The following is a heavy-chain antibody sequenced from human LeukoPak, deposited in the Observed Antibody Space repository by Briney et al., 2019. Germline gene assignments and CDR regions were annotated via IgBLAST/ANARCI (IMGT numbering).Heavy chain of an antibody. CDR3: ARDRTNFAFDI. CDR2: ISGGNSYI. J-gene: IGHJ3*02. V-gene: IGHV3-21*01. D-gene: IGHD4/OR15-4a*01. CDR1: GFTFTYYT. Sequence: NPGGSLRLSCAASGFTFTYYTMNWIRQSPGKGLEWVSSISGGNSYIYYADSVKGRFTMSRDNAKNSLYLQVSSLRAEDTAMYYCARDRTNFAFDIWGLGTMVTVSS.